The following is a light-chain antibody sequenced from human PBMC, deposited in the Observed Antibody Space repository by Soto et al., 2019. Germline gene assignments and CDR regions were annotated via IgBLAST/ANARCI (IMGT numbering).Light chain of an antibody. CDR2: GAS. CDR3: QQSYITPCT. CDR1: QSISYY. J-gene: IGKJ1*01. V-gene: IGKV1-39*01. Sequence: DIPMTQSPSSLSASVGDRVSITCRAGQSISYYLNWFQQKPGKAPNLLIYGASTLHIGVPSRFSGSGSGTNFNLTINILQPEDFAAYYCQQSYITPCTFGLGTKV.